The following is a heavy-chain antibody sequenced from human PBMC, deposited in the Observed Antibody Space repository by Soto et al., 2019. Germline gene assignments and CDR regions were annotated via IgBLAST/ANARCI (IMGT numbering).Heavy chain of an antibody. CDR2: FDPEDGET. J-gene: IGHJ4*02. CDR1: GYTLTELS. V-gene: IGHV1-24*01. CDR3: ARHKPIEASEY. Sequence: ASVKVSCKVSGYTLTELSMHWVRQAPGKGLEWMGGFDPEDGETIYAQKFQGRVTMTEDTSTDTAYMELSSLQASDTAMYYCARHKPIEASEYWGQGTQVTVSS. D-gene: IGHD5-12*01.